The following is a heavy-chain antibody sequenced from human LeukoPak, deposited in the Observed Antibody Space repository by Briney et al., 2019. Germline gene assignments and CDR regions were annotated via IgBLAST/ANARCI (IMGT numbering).Heavy chain of an antibody. J-gene: IGHJ5*02. V-gene: IGHV4-30-4*08. CDR2: IYYSGST. CDR1: GGSISSGDYY. D-gene: IGHD2-2*01. CDR3: AGLLGYCSSTSCPNWFDP. Sequence: PSQTLSLTCTVSGGSISSGDYYWSWTRQPPGKGLEWIGYIYYSGSTYYNPSLKSRVTISVDTSKNQFSLKLSSVTAADTAVYYCAGLLGYCSSTSCPNWFDPWGQGTLVTVSS.